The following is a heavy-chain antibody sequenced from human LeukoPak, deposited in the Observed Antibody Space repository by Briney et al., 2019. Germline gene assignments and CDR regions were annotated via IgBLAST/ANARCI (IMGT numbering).Heavy chain of an antibody. CDR2: INPNSGGT. V-gene: IGHV1-2*02. J-gene: IGHJ6*03. Sequence: GASVKVSCKASGYTFTGYYMHWVRQAPGQGLEWMGWINPNSGGTNYAQKFQGRVTMTRDTSISTAYMELSRLRSDDTAVYYCARDSSSWYSLYYYYYMDVWGKGTTVTVSS. CDR3: ARDSSSWYSLYYYYYMDV. D-gene: IGHD6-13*01. CDR1: GYTFTGYY.